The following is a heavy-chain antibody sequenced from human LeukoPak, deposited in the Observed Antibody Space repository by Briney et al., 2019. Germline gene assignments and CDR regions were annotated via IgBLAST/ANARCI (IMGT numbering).Heavy chain of an antibody. CDR1: GYIFTGYY. Sequence: ASVKVSCKASGYIFTGYYMHWVRQAPGQGLEWMGWINPNSGDTNYAQKFQGRVTMTRDTSISTAYMELSRLRSDDTAVYYCARDYDSSGYYWDYYYYMDVWGKGTTVTISS. CDR3: ARDYDSSGYYWDYYYYMDV. J-gene: IGHJ6*03. D-gene: IGHD3-22*01. V-gene: IGHV1-2*02. CDR2: INPNSGDT.